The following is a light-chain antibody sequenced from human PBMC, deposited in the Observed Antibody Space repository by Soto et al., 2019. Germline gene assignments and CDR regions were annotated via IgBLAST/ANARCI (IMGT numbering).Light chain of an antibody. CDR1: QSVSSN. J-gene: IGKJ1*01. CDR2: GAS. CDR3: QQYNNWPPWT. V-gene: IGKV3-15*01. Sequence: VMMQSRATLSLSPGERATLSCRASQSVSSNLAWYQQKPGQAPRLLIYGASTRATGIPARFSGSGSGTEFTLTISSLQSEDFAVYYCQQYNNWPPWTFGQGTKVDIK.